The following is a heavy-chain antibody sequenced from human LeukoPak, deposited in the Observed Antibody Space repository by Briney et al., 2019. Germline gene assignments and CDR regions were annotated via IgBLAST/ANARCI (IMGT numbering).Heavy chain of an antibody. V-gene: IGHV3-23*01. CDR3: AKDIEDIVVVPDAFDI. Sequence: GGSLRLSCAASGFTFSSYAMSWVRQAPGKGLEWVSAISGSGGSTYYADSVKGRFTISRDNSKNTPYLQMNSLRAEDTAVYYCAKDIEDIVVVPDAFDIWGQGTMVTVSS. CDR1: GFTFSSYA. CDR2: ISGSGGST. D-gene: IGHD2-2*01. J-gene: IGHJ3*02.